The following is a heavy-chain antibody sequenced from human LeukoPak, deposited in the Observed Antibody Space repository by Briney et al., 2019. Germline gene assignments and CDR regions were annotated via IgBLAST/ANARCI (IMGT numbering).Heavy chain of an antibody. V-gene: IGHV4-4*07. CDR3: ARDLVVVPAAANNWFDH. J-gene: IGHJ5*02. CDR1: GGSMSSYY. Sequence: SETLSLTCSVWGGSMSSYYGSWIRQPAGKGVEGSGRIYTSGSTNYNPSLKSRVTMSVDTSKNQFSLQLSSVTAADTAVYYCARDLVVVPAAANNWFDHWGQGTLVTVSS. CDR2: IYTSGST. D-gene: IGHD2-2*01.